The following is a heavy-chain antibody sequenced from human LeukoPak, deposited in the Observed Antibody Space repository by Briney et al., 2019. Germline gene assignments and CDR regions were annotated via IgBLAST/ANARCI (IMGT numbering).Heavy chain of an antibody. J-gene: IGHJ4*02. CDR1: GFTFSSYT. CDR2: ISGRGEST. Sequence: GGSLRLSCAASGFTFSSYTMSWVRQAPGEGLEWLTAISGRGESTFYAPSVKGRFAISRDNSDNTLYLQMSSLRVDDTAVYFCAKERQTGDYFTSDYWGQGTLVTVSS. V-gene: IGHV3-23*01. D-gene: IGHD4-17*01. CDR3: AKERQTGDYFTSDY.